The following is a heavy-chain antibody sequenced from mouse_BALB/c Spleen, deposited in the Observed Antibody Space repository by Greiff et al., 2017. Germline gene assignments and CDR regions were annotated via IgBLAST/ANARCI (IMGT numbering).Heavy chain of an antibody. J-gene: IGHJ2*01. D-gene: IGHD4-1*01. CDR3: AKNWEGDY. CDR2: INPSTGYT. V-gene: IGHV1-7*01. CDR1: GYTFTSYW. Sequence: VQLQQSGAELAKPGASVKMSCKASGYTFTSYWMHWVKQRPGQGLEWIGYINPSTGYTEYNQKFKDKATLTADKSSSTAYMQLSSLTSEDSAVYYCAKNWEGDYWGQGTTLTVSS.